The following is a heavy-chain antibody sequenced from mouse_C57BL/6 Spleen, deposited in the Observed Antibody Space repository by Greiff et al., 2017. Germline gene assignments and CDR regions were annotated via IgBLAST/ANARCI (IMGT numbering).Heavy chain of an antibody. J-gene: IGHJ2*01. Sequence: EVKLMESGGGLVQPGGSLKLSCAASGFTFSDYYMYWVRQTPEKRLEWVAYISNGGGSTYYPDTVKGRFTISRDNAKNTLYLQMSRLKSEDTAMYYCARGSGNGDYFDYWGQGTTLTVSS. V-gene: IGHV5-12*01. CDR2: ISNGGGST. D-gene: IGHD1-3*01. CDR1: GFTFSDYY. CDR3: ARGSGNGDYFDY.